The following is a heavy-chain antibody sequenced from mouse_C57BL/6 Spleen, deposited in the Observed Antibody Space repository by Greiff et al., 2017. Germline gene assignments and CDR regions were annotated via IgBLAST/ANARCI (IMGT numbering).Heavy chain of an antibody. CDR2: ISSGGSYT. Sequence: EVQLVESEGGLVQPGSSMKLSCAASGFTFSSYGMSWVRQTPDKRLEWVATISSGGSYTYYPDSVKGRFTISRDNAKNTLYLQMSSLKSEDTAMYYCARRYDYDGYWYFDVWGTGTTVTVSS. CDR1: GFTFSSYG. V-gene: IGHV5-6*01. D-gene: IGHD2-4*01. CDR3: ARRYDYDGYWYFDV. J-gene: IGHJ1*03.